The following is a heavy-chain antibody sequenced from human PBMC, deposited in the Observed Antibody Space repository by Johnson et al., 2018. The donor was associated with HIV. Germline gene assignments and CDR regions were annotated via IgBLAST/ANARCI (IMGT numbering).Heavy chain of an antibody. D-gene: IGHD1-26*01. CDR1: GFTVSSNY. CDR2: IKYDGSDK. Sequence: VQLVESGGGLVQPGGSLRLSCAASGFTVSSNYMSWVRQASGKGLEWVASIKYDGSDKYYVDAVKGRLIISRDNVNNSVYLQMNSLRGEDTAVYYWARELNSGNYDPGCERWESGAFDVWGQGTLVTVSS. CDR3: ARELNSGNYDPGCERWESGAFDV. J-gene: IGHJ3*01. V-gene: IGHV3-7*05.